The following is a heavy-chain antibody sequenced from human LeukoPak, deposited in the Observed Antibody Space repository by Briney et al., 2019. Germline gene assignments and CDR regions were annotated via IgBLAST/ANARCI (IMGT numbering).Heavy chain of an antibody. CDR3: ARDGGITGTDL. D-gene: IGHD1-7*01. V-gene: IGHV3-48*03. J-gene: IGHJ4*02. CDR2: IRSSGSTI. CDR1: GFTFSSYE. Sequence: PGGSLRLSCAASGFTFSSYEVNWVRQAPGKGLEWVSYIRSSGSTIYYADSVKGRFTISRDNAKNSLYLQTNSLRAEDTAVYYCARDGGITGTDLWGQGTLVTVSS.